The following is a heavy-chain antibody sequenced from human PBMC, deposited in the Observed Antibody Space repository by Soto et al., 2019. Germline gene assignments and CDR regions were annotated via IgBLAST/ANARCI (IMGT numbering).Heavy chain of an antibody. V-gene: IGHV4-30-2*01. D-gene: IGHD4-17*01. CDR1: GGPITSGGYS. CDR3: ARAMTTSGWFDP. Sequence: SETLSLTCAVSGGPITSGGYSWSWIRQPPGKGLEWIGYIYHSGGTYYNPSLKSRVTLSIDRTKKQFSLKLKSVTAADTAVYFCARAMTTSGWFDPWGQGTLVTVSS. CDR2: IYHSGGT. J-gene: IGHJ5*02.